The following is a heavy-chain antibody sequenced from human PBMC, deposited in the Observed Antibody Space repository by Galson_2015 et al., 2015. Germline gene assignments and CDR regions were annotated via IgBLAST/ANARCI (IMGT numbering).Heavy chain of an antibody. D-gene: IGHD5-24*01. Sequence: SLRLSCATSGFTFSTHGMTWVRQPPGKGLEWVAAMSYNGTFIYYADSLKGRFTISRDNSRGIVYLQMNSLRAEDTAVYYCAKLMPRWLQFGAFDMWGQGTRVTVAS. J-gene: IGHJ3*02. CDR3: AKLMPRWLQFGAFDM. CDR1: GFTFSTHG. V-gene: IGHV3-30*18. CDR2: MSYNGTFI.